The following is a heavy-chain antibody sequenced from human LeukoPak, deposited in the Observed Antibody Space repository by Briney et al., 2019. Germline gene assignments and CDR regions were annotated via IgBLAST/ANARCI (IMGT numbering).Heavy chain of an antibody. CDR1: GGSISRYY. CDR3: AREKLRFLEGAFDI. V-gene: IGHV4-59*01. J-gene: IGHJ3*02. CDR2: IYYSGST. D-gene: IGHD3-3*01. Sequence: KPSETLSLTCTDSGGSISRYYWSWIRQPPGKGLEWIGYIYYSGSTNYNPSLKSRVTISVDTSKNQFSLKLSSVTAADTAVYYCAREKLRFLEGAFDIWGQGTMVTVSS.